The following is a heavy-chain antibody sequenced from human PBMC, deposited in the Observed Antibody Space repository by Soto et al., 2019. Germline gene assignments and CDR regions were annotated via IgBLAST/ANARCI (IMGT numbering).Heavy chain of an antibody. Sequence: SETLSLTCALYGGSFDGYYWSWVRQSPGKGLEWIGEIHHSGRTKYNPSLKSRVSLSVDTSTKHFSLRLTSVTAADRGVYCCARGVDSWSGYLFWGQGTPVTVSS. D-gene: IGHD3-3*01. CDR3: ARGVDSWSGYLF. CDR1: GGSFDGYY. CDR2: IHHSGRT. J-gene: IGHJ4*02. V-gene: IGHV4-34*01.